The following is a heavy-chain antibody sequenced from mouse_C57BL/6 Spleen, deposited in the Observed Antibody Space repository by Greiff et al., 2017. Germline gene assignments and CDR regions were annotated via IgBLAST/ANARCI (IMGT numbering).Heavy chain of an antibody. CDR2: IHPNSGST. V-gene: IGHV1-64*01. CDR3: TPPGTVRNAMDY. J-gene: IGHJ4*01. D-gene: IGHD1-1*01. CDR1: GYTFTSYW. Sequence: VKLQESGAELVKPGASVKLSCKASGYTFTSYWMHWVKQRPGQGLEWIGMIHPNSGSTNYNEKFKSKATLTVDKSSSTAYMQRSSLSSEDSAVYYCTPPGTVRNAMDYWGQGTSVTVSS.